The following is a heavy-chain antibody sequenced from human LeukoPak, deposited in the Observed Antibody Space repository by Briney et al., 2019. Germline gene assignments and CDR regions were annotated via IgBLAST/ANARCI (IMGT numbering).Heavy chain of an antibody. CDR3: IVVVVSSAFWHFDL. V-gene: IGHV3-33*03. Sequence: GTSLRLSCATSGFTFTHYGFHWVRQAPGKGLEWVAVISVDGSKRYYGDSVKGRFTISRDDSKNTVFLQMNSLTVEDTAVYYCIVVVVSSAFWHFDLWGRGTLVTVSS. D-gene: IGHD2-2*01. CDR2: ISVDGSKR. CDR1: GFTFTHYG. J-gene: IGHJ2*01.